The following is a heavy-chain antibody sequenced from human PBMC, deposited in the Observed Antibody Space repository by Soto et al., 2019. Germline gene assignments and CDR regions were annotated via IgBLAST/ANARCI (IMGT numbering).Heavy chain of an antibody. CDR2: IYYSGST. V-gene: IGHV4-39*01. J-gene: IGHJ4*02. CDR3: ARRNSGSYSSYYFDY. D-gene: IGHD1-26*01. Sequence: PPGKGLEWIGSIYYSGSTYYNPSLKSRVTISVDTSKNQFSLKLSSVTAADTAVYYCARRNSGSYSSYYFDYWGQGTLVTVS.